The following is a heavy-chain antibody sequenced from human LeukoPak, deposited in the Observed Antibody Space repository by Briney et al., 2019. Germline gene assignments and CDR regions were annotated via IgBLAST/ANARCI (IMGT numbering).Heavy chain of an antibody. J-gene: IGHJ4*02. CDR2: ISYDGSNK. D-gene: IGHD5-12*01. Sequence: GGSLRLSCAASGFTFSSYGMHWVRQAPGKGLEWVAVISYDGSNKYYADSVKGRFAISRDNSKNTLYLQMNSLRAEDTAVYYCAKDRGGYAAPLDYWGQGTLVTVSS. V-gene: IGHV3-30*18. CDR3: AKDRGGYAAPLDY. CDR1: GFTFSSYG.